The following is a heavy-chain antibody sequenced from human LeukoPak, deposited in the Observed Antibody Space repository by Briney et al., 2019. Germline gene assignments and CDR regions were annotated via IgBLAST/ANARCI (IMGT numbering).Heavy chain of an antibody. J-gene: IGHJ4*02. Sequence: GGSLRLSCTASGFTFGDYSMNWVRQAPGKGLEWVGFIRSKAYGGTTEYAASVKGRFTISRDDSKSIAYLQMNSLKTDDTAVYYRTRGRRATHDYWGQGTLVTVSS. CDR1: GFTFGDYS. CDR2: IRSKAYGGTT. CDR3: TRGRRATHDY. D-gene: IGHD1-26*01. V-gene: IGHV3-49*04.